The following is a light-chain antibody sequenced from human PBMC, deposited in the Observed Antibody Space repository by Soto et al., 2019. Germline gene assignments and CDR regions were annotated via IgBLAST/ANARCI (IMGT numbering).Light chain of an antibody. J-gene: IGKJ1*01. CDR1: QAISTW. Sequence: DLQMTQSPSSVSASVGDRVTITCRASQAISTWLAWYQQKPGKAPKLLIYAASNLQTGVPSRFSGSASGTDFTLTISSLQPEDFATYYCQQANSFPRTFGQGTKVEIK. CDR2: AAS. CDR3: QQANSFPRT. V-gene: IGKV1D-12*01.